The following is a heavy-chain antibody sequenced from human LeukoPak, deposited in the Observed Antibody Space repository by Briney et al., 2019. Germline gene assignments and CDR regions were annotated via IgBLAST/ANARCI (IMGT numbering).Heavy chain of an antibody. D-gene: IGHD4-17*01. CDR1: GFTFSSYG. V-gene: IGHV3-23*01. CDR3: AKGGTVTWVTRFDY. Sequence: GGSLRLSCAASGFTFSSYGMSWVRQAPGKGLEWVSAISGSGGSTYYADSVKGRFTISRDNSKNTLYLQMNSLRAEDTAVYYCAKGGTVTWVTRFDYWGQGTLVTVSS. J-gene: IGHJ4*02. CDR2: ISGSGGST.